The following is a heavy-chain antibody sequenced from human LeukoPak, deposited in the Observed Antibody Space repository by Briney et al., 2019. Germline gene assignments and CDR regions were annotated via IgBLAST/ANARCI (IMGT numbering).Heavy chain of an antibody. Sequence: SETLSLTCAVYGGSFSGCYWSWIRQPPGKGLEWIGEINHSGSTNYNPSLKSRVTISVDTSKNQFSLKLSSVTAADTAVYYCARIEGAHYDILTGYPDYWGQGTLVTVSS. CDR2: INHSGST. D-gene: IGHD3-9*01. V-gene: IGHV4-34*01. CDR3: ARIEGAHYDILTGYPDY. CDR1: GGSFSGCY. J-gene: IGHJ4*02.